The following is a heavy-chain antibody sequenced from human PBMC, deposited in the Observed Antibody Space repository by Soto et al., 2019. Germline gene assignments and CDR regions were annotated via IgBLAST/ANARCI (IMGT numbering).Heavy chain of an antibody. CDR2: INQDGSEK. J-gene: IGHJ5*02. Sequence: GGSLRLSCAASGFTSSGYRMPWVRQPPGKGLEWVANINQDGSEKYYVDSVKGRFTISRHNAKDSLYLEMNSLRAEDTAIYYWARYDRNPRGRFDPWGQGTLVTVSS. D-gene: IGHD1-1*01. CDR1: GFTSSGYR. CDR3: ARYDRNPRGRFDP. V-gene: IGHV3-7*01.